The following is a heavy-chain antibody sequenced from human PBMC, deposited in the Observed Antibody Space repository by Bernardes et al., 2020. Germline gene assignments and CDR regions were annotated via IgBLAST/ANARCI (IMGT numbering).Heavy chain of an antibody. CDR2: ISGSGGST. V-gene: IGHV3-23*01. CDR3: AKPRSLVEWELQQFDY. Sequence: GGSLRLSCAASGFTFSSYAMSWVRQAPGKGLEWVSAISGSGGSTYYADSVKGRFTISRDNSKNTLYLQMNSLRAEDTAVYYCAKPRSLVEWELQQFDYWGQGTLVTVSS. D-gene: IGHD1-26*01. CDR1: GFTFSSYA. J-gene: IGHJ4*02.